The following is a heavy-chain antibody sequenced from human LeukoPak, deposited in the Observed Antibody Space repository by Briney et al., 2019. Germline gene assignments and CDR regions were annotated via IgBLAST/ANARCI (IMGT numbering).Heavy chain of an antibody. CDR1: GFTFSSYA. CDR3: AKDQHVVVTAIFDY. V-gene: IGHV3-23*01. Sequence: GGSLRLSCAASGFTFSSYAMSWVRQAPGKGLEWVSAISGSGGSTYYADSVKDRFTISRDNSKNTLYLQMNSLRAEDTAVYYCAKDQHVVVTAIFDYWGQGTLVTVSS. D-gene: IGHD2-21*02. J-gene: IGHJ4*02. CDR2: ISGSGGST.